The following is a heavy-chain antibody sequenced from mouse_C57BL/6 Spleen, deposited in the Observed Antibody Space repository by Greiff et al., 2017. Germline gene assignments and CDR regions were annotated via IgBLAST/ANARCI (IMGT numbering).Heavy chain of an antibody. Sequence: VQLQQSGAELVRPGASVKLSCKASGYTFTDYYINWVKQRPGQGLEWIARIYPGSGNTYYNEKFKGKATLTAEKSSSTAYMQLSSLTSEDSAVYFGARRAYYYGTSYWYFDVWGTGTTVTVAS. V-gene: IGHV1-76*01. D-gene: IGHD1-1*01. CDR3: ARRAYYYGTSYWYFDV. CDR1: GYTFTDYY. CDR2: IYPGSGNT. J-gene: IGHJ1*03.